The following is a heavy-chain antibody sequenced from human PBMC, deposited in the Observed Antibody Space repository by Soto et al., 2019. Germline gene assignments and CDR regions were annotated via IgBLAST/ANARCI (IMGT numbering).Heavy chain of an antibody. CDR3: ARGPAAAGRGLYDY. CDR1: GGSFSGYY. CDR2: INHSGST. V-gene: IGHV4-34*01. J-gene: IGHJ4*02. Sequence: QVQLQQWGAGLLKPSETLSLTCAVYGGSFSGYYWSWIRQPPGKGLEWIGEINHSGSTNYNPSLKSRVTISVDTSKTQFSLKLSSVTAADTAVYYCARGPAAAGRGLYDYWGQGTLVTVSS. D-gene: IGHD6-13*01.